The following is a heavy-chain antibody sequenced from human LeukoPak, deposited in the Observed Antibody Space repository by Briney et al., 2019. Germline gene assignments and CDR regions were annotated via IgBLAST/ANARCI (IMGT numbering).Heavy chain of an antibody. CDR2: ISAYNGNT. D-gene: IGHD3-9*01. V-gene: IGHV1-18*01. Sequence: ASVKVSCKASGGTFSSYGISWVRQAPGQGLEWMGWISAYNGNTNYAQKLQGRVTMTTDTSTSTAYMELRSLRSDDTAVYYCARAPIFTYYDILTGSLVWFDPWGQGTLVTVSP. CDR1: GGTFSSYG. CDR3: ARAPIFTYYDILTGSLVWFDP. J-gene: IGHJ5*02.